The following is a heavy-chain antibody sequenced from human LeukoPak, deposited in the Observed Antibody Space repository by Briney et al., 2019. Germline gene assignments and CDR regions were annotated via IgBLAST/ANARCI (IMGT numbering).Heavy chain of an antibody. D-gene: IGHD1-1*01. CDR2: ISGSGNRT. J-gene: IGHJ6*02. Sequence: GGSLRLSCAASGFTFSSYAMSWVRQAPGKGLEWVSSISGSGNRTYYADSVKGRFTISRDNSKNTLFLQMNSLRAEDTAVYYCVRHVEFNGLDVWGQGTTVTVSS. V-gene: IGHV3-23*01. CDR3: VRHVEFNGLDV. CDR1: GFTFSSYA.